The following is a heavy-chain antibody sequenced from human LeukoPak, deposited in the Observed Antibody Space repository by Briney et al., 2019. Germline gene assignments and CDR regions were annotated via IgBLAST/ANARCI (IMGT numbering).Heavy chain of an antibody. CDR3: ARHSRSVDYGSGSYTWDY. CDR2: IHYSGST. V-gene: IGHV4-39*01. D-gene: IGHD3-10*01. Sequence: SETLSLTCTVSGGXISSIIYYWGWIRQPPGKGLEWIGTIHYSGSTYYNLSLKSRVTISVDTSRNQFSLKLSSVTAADTAVYYCARHSRSVDYGSGSYTWDYWGQGIPVTVSS. CDR1: GGXISSIIYY. J-gene: IGHJ4*02.